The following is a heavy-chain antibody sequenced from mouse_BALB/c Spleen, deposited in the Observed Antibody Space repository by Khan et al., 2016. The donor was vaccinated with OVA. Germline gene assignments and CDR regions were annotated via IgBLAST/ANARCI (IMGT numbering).Heavy chain of an antibody. CDR1: GYSITSDYA. CDR3: ARWFAY. CDR2: ITYSGRT. J-gene: IGHJ3*01. V-gene: IGHV3-2*02. Sequence: EVQLVESGPGLVKPSQSLSLTCTVTGYSITSDYAWNWIRQFPGNKLEWMGYITYSGRTSYIPSLKGRISITRDTSKNQFFLQLNSVTTEATATYYCARWFAYWGQGTLVTVSA.